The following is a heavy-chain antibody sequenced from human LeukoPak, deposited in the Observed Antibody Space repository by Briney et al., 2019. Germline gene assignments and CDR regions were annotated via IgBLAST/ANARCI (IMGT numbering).Heavy chain of an antibody. CDR2: ISGSGGST. D-gene: IGHD3-22*01. CDR1: GFTFSSYA. V-gene: IGHV3-23*01. Sequence: GGSLRLSCAASGFTFSSYAMSWVRQAPGKGLEWVSAISGSGGSTYYADFVNGRFTISRDNSKNTLYLQMNSLRSEDTAVYYFAKDLITPITMIVVVIPDAFDIWGQGTMGTVSS. CDR3: AKDLITPITMIVVVIPDAFDI. J-gene: IGHJ3*02.